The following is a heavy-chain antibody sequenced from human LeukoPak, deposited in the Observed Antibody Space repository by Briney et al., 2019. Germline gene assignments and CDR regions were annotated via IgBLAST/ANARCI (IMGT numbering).Heavy chain of an antibody. CDR1: GFTFSSYA. CDR2: ISSNGGST. D-gene: IGHD2-21*02. V-gene: IGHV3-64*04. J-gene: IGHJ1*01. Sequence: GGSLRLSCSASGFTFSSYAMHWVRQAPGKGLEYVSAISSNGGSTYYADSVKGRFTISRDNSKNTLYLQMNSLRAEDTAVYYCAKGLLGYCGGDCYNPGYFQHWGQGTLVTVSS. CDR3: AKGLLGYCGGDCYNPGYFQH.